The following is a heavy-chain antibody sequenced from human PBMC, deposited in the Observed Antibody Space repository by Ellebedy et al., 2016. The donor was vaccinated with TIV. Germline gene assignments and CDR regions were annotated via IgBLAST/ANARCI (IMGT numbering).Heavy chain of an antibody. D-gene: IGHD7-27*01. CDR1: GFTFSIYA. CDR3: AKGNFWGRLDW. V-gene: IGHV3-23*01. J-gene: IGHJ4*02. Sequence: PGGSLRLSCAASGFTFSIYAMSWVRQAPGKGLEWVSLISGSGDRTYYADSVKGRFTISRDNSKNTLYMQMNSLRTEDTAVYYCAKGNFWGRLDWWGQGTLVTVSS. CDR2: ISGSGDRT.